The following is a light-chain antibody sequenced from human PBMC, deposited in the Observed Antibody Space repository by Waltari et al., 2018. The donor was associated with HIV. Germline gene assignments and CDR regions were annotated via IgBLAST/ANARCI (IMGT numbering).Light chain of an antibody. CDR1: RSNIGRNF. CDR3: AAWDDSLSVV. Sequence: GQRVTISCSGSRSNIGRNFVHWYQQVPGAAPKLLIYRSDQRPSGVSGRFSGSKSGTSASLAISGLRSEDEADYFCAAWDDSLSVVFGGGTKLTVL. J-gene: IGLJ2*01. V-gene: IGLV1-47*01. CDR2: RSD.